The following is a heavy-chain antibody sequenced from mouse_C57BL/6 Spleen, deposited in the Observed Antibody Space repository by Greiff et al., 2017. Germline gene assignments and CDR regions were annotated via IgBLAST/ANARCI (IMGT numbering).Heavy chain of an antibody. CDR3: ARNSNLYYFDY. Sequence: QVTLKESGPGILQSSQTLSLTCSFSGFSLSTAGMGVSWIRQPSGKGLEWLAHIYWDDDKRYNPSLKSRLTISKDTSRNQVFLKITSVDTADTATYYCARNSNLYYFDYWGQGTTLTVSS. J-gene: IGHJ2*01. CDR2: IYWDDDK. D-gene: IGHD2-5*01. V-gene: IGHV8-12*01. CDR1: GFSLSTAGMG.